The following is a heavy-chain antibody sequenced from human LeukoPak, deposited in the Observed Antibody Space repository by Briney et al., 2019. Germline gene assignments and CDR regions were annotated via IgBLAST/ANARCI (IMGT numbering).Heavy chain of an antibody. CDR1: GGSISSGGYY. D-gene: IGHD2-15*01. CDR2: IYYSGST. V-gene: IGHV4-31*03. CDR3: ARAGPYCSGGSCYLPDY. J-gene: IGHJ4*02. Sequence: PSQTLSLTCTVSGGSISSGGYYWSWIRQHPGKGLEWIGYIYYSGSTYHNPSLKSRVTISVDTSKNQFSLKLSSVTAADTAVYYCARAGPYCSGGSCYLPDYWGQGTLVTVSS.